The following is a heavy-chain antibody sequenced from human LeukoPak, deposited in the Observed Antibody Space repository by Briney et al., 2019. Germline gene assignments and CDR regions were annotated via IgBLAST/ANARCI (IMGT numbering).Heavy chain of an antibody. J-gene: IGHJ3*02. CDR3: ARDRTGI. CDR1: GFIFRNYA. D-gene: IGHD3-10*01. CDR2: ISGDGGST. Sequence: GGSLRLSCATSGFIFRNYAMQWVRQTPGKRLEYVALISGDGGSTLYANSVKGRFIISRDNSKNTMYLQMGSLRIEDTAMYYCARDRTGIWGQGTRVTVSS. V-gene: IGHV3-64*01.